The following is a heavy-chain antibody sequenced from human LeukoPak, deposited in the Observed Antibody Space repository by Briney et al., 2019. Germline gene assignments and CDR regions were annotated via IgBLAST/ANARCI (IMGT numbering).Heavy chain of an antibody. CDR3: ARGGYCSSTSRYEFDY. D-gene: IGHD2-2*01. V-gene: IGHV4-59*01. J-gene: IGHJ4*02. CDR2: IYYSGST. CDR1: GGSISSYY. Sequence: PSETLSLTCTVSGGSISSYYWSWIRQPPGKGLEWIGYIYYSGSTNYNPSLKSRVTISVDTSKNQFSLKLSSVTAADTAVYYCARGGYCSSTSRYEFDYWGQGTLVTVSS.